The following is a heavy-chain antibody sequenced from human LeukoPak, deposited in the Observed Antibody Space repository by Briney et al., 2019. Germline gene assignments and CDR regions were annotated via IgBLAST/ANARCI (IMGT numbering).Heavy chain of an antibody. D-gene: IGHD3-10*01. CDR1: GGTFSSYA. CDR3: ARDGDGSGSYTY. CDR2: IIPIFGTA. J-gene: IGHJ4*02. Sequence: SVKVSCKASGGTFSSYAISWVRQAPGQGLEWMGGIIPIFGTANYAQKFQGRVTITADESTSAAYMELSSLRPEDTAVYYCARDGDGSGSYTYWGQGTLVTVSS. V-gene: IGHV1-69*13.